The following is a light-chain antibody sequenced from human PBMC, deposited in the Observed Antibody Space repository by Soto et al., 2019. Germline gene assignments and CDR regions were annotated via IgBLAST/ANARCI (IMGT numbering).Light chain of an antibody. CDR1: SSDVGGYNY. CDR2: EVS. CDR3: SSYTSSSTLV. V-gene: IGLV2-14*01. J-gene: IGLJ2*01. Sequence: QSALTQPASVSGSPGQSITISCTGTSSDVGGYNYVSWYQQHPGKAPKLMIYEVSNRPSGVSNRFSGSKSVNTASLTISGLQAEDGADYYCSSYTSSSTLVFGGGTKVTVL.